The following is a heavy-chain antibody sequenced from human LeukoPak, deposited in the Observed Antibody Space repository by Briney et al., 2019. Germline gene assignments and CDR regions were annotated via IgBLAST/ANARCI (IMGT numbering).Heavy chain of an antibody. D-gene: IGHD5-12*01. CDR2: ISGSGGSI. V-gene: IGHV3-23*01. CDR1: GFTFSNYA. Sequence: GGSLRLSCAASGFTFSNYAMSWVRQAPGKGLEWVSGISGSGGSIYYANSVKGRFTISRDNSKNTVYLQMNSLRAEDTAMYYCAKNPDIVATYNYFDYWGQGTLVTVSS. CDR3: AKNPDIVATYNYFDY. J-gene: IGHJ4*02.